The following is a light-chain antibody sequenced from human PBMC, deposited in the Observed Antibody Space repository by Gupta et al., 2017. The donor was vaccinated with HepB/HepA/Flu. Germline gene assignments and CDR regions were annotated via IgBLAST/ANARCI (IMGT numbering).Light chain of an antibody. V-gene: IGKV2-30*01. CDR3: MQYTWGPHT. CDR1: RSLVSTDGNTY. CDR2: KVS. Sequence: DVVLTQSPLSLPVTLGQPASISCTSSRSLVSTDGNTYFDWFHQGPGQSPRRLIDKVSKRDSGVPDRCSGSGSGTDGTLKSSRVEAEDLGVYYCMQYTWGPHTCGQGTKLEIK. J-gene: IGKJ2*01.